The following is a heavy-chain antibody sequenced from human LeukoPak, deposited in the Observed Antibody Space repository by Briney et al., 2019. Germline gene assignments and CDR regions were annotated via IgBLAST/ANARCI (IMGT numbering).Heavy chain of an antibody. D-gene: IGHD3-3*01. V-gene: IGHV3-23*01. CDR3: AKGGHYSFNDY. J-gene: IGHJ4*02. CDR2: ISGNGDTT. CDR1: GLTFGNYA. Sequence: GGSLRLSCAVSGLTFGNYAMTWVRQAPGKGLEWVSVISGNGDTTYYADSVKGRFTISRDNSKNTLSLQVNNLRAEDTAVYYCAKGGHYSFNDYWDQGTLVTVSS.